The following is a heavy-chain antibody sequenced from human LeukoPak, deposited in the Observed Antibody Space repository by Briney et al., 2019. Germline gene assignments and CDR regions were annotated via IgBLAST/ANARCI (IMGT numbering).Heavy chain of an antibody. CDR3: AKDNRRHYTSGPNPDSLH. CDR1: GFTFSSYS. D-gene: IGHD6-19*01. Sequence: GGSLRLSCAASGFTFSSYSMNWVRQAPGKGLEWVSYISSSSSTIYYADSVKGRFTISRDIAKNSLYLQMNSLRVEDTAFYYCAKDNRRHYTSGPNPDSLHWGQGALVTVSS. CDR2: ISSSSSTI. V-gene: IGHV3-48*01. J-gene: IGHJ4*02.